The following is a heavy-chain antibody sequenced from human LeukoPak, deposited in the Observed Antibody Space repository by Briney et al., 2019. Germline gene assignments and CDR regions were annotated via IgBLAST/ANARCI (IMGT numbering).Heavy chain of an antibody. Sequence: GGSLRLSCAASGFTFSSYSRNWVRQAPGRGLEWVSSISSSSSYIYYADSVKGRFTISRDNAKNSLYLQMNSLRAEDTAVYYCARAYYYGSGSMDNWFDPWGQGTLVTVSS. CDR2: ISSSSSYI. CDR1: GFTFSSYS. CDR3: ARAYYYGSGSMDNWFDP. J-gene: IGHJ5*02. D-gene: IGHD3-10*01. V-gene: IGHV3-21*01.